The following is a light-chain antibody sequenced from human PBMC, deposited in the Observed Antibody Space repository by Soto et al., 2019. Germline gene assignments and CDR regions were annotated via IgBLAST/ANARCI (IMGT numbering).Light chain of an antibody. CDR1: QSISSF. CDR3: QHSYSTPLT. CDR2: GAS. Sequence: DIQMTQSPSSLSASVGDRVTITCRASQSISSFLNWYQQKPGKAPKLLIYGASSLRSGVPSRFSGSGSGTDFTLTISSLQPEDFATYYCQHSYSTPLTFGPGTKVDIK. J-gene: IGKJ3*01. V-gene: IGKV1-39*01.